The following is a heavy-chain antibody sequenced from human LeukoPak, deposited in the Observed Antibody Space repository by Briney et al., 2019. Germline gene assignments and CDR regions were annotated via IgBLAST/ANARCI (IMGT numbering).Heavy chain of an antibody. CDR3: ARDFNRYYYDSSGYCSDY. CDR1: GFTFSNYW. J-gene: IGHJ4*02. D-gene: IGHD3-22*01. Sequence: GGSLRLSCTASGFTFSNYWMHWVRQAPGKGLVWVSRIKRDGSTTNYADSVKGRFTISRDNAKNTLYLQMNSLRAEDTAVYYCARDFNRYYYDSSGYCSDYWGQGTLVTVSS. V-gene: IGHV3-74*01. CDR2: IKRDGSTT.